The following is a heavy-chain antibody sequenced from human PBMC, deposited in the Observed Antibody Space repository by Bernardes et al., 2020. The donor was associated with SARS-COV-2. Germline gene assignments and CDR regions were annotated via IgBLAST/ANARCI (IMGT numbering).Heavy chain of an antibody. V-gene: IGHV4-39*01. CDR3: ARGGIAAAGYYGMDV. D-gene: IGHD6-13*01. Sequence: SETLSLTCTVSGDSMNSRRYYWGWIRQPPGRGLEWIGSISYSGSTNYNPSLKSRVTISLDTSKKQFSLKLNSVTAADTAVYYCARGGIAAAGYYGMDVWGQGTTVTVSS. CDR1: GDSMNSRRYY. J-gene: IGHJ6*02. CDR2: ISYSGST.